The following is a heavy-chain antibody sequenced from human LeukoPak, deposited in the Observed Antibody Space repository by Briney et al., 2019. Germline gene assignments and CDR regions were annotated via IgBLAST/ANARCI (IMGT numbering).Heavy chain of an antibody. V-gene: IGHV1-2*02. Sequence: ASVKVSCKASGYTFTGYYLHWVRQAPGQGLEWMGWINPNTGGTNYAQNFQGRVTMTRDTSIRTAYMELNRLRSDDTAVYYCARERISEPNRFDPWGQGTLVTVSS. J-gene: IGHJ5*02. CDR2: INPNTGGT. CDR1: GYTFTGYY. D-gene: IGHD1-14*01. CDR3: ARERISEPNRFDP.